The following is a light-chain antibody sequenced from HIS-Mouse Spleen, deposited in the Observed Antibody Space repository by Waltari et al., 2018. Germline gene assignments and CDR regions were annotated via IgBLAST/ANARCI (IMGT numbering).Light chain of an antibody. V-gene: IGLV3-10*01. CDR1: ALPKKY. CDR3: YSTDSSGNHRV. Sequence: SYELTQPPSVSVSPGQTARITCSGDALPKKYAYWYQQKSGQAPVLVSYEDSKRPSGIPEGFSGSSSGTMATLTISGAQVEDEADYYWYSTDSSGNHRVFGGGTKLTVL. J-gene: IGLJ2*01. CDR2: EDS.